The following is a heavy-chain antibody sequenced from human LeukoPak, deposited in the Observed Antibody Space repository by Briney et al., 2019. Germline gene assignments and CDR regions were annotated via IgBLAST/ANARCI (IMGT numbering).Heavy chain of an antibody. CDR2: ISYDGSNK. V-gene: IGHV3-30*04. Sequence: GGSLRLSCAASGFTFSSYAMHWVRQAPGKGLEWVAVISYDGSNKYYADSVKGRFTISRDNSKNTLYLEVISVTAEDTAVYYCAKDDAWIRFGEWSQGTLVTVSS. J-gene: IGHJ4*02. CDR3: AKDDAWIRFGE. CDR1: GFTFSSYA. D-gene: IGHD3-10*01.